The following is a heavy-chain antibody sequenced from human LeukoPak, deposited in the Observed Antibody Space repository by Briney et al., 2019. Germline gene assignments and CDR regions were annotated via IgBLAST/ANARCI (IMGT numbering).Heavy chain of an antibody. CDR1: GFPFSNHA. CDR2: ISNGKT. V-gene: IGHV3-66*02. Sequence: GGCLRLSCAASGFPFSNHAMSWVRQPPGKGREWVAAISNGKTYYADSVKGRFTISRDNSKNTLYLQMNSLRAEDTAVYYCARGLYDSSGYSVGFDYWGQGTLVTVSS. CDR3: ARGLYDSSGYSVGFDY. D-gene: IGHD3-22*01. J-gene: IGHJ4*02.